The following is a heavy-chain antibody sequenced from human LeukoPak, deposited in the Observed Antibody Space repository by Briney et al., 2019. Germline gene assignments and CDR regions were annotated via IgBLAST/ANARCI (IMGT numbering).Heavy chain of an antibody. V-gene: IGHV3-7*01. CDR3: ARAVPTYYYAMDV. CDR2: IEQDGSEK. Sequence: GGSLRLSCTASGFIFSSYWMSWVRQAPGKGLEWVANIEQDGSEKYFVGSVKRRFTISRDNAKSSLYLEMNSLRADDTAVYYCARAVPTYYYAMDVWGQGTTVTVSS. CDR1: GFIFSSYW. J-gene: IGHJ6*02.